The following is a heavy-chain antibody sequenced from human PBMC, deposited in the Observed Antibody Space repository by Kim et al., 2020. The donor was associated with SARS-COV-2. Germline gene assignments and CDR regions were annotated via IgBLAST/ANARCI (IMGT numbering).Heavy chain of an antibody. CDR1: GYTFTSYD. CDR2: MNPNSGNT. CDR3: ARAWGSDYYYYMDV. J-gene: IGHJ6*03. D-gene: IGHD7-27*01. Sequence: ASVKVSCKASGYTFTSYDINWVRQATGQGLEWMGWMNPNSGNTGYAQKFQGRVTMTRNTSISTAYMELSSLRSEDTAVYYCARAWGSDYYYYMDVWGKGTTVTVSS. V-gene: IGHV1-8*01.